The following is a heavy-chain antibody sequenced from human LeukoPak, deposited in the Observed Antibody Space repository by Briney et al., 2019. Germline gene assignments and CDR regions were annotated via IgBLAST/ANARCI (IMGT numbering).Heavy chain of an antibody. V-gene: IGHV3-30*18. D-gene: IGHD6-6*01. Sequence: PGGSLRLSCAASGFTFSSYGMHWVRQAPGKGLEWVAVISYDGSNKYYADSVKGRFTISRDNSKNTLYLQMNSLRAEDTAVYYCAKGGSSLAMDGMDVWGQGTTVTVSS. CDR2: ISYDGSNK. CDR1: GFTFSSYG. CDR3: AKGGSSLAMDGMDV. J-gene: IGHJ6*02.